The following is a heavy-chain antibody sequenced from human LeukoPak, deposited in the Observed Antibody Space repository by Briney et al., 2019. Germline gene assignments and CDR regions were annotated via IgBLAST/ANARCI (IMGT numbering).Heavy chain of an antibody. CDR3: ASTYTGYSSSWYEAPYFDY. D-gene: IGHD6-13*01. CDR1: GGSISSGGYS. CDR2: IYHSGST. V-gene: IGHV4-30-2*01. Sequence: PSQTLSLTCAVSGGSISSGGYSWSWIRQPPGKGLEWIGYIYHSGSTYYNPSLKSRVTISVDRSKNQFSLKLSSVTAADTAVYYRASTYTGYSSSWYEAPYFDYWGQGTLVTVSS. J-gene: IGHJ4*02.